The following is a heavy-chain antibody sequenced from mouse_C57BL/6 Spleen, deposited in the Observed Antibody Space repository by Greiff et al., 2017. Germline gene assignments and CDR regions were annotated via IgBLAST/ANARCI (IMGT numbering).Heavy chain of an antibody. CDR2: INPYNGDT. Sequence: EVQLQQSGPELVKPGDSVKISCKASGYSFTGYFMNWVMKSHGKSLEWIGRINPYNGDTFYNQKFKGKATLTIDKSYSTAHMELRSLTSEDSAVYYCALITTVVSPFDYWGQGTTLTVSS. D-gene: IGHD1-1*01. CDR1: GYSFTGYF. J-gene: IGHJ2*01. V-gene: IGHV1-20*01. CDR3: ALITTVVSPFDY.